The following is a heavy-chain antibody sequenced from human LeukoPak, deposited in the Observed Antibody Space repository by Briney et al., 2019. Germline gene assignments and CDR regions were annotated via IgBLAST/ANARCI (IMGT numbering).Heavy chain of an antibody. CDR3: ARVDSGSHHY. J-gene: IGHJ4*02. Sequence: SETLSLTCTVSGGSISSYYWSWIRQPPGKGLEWIGYISYSGTTNYSPSLKSRVTISVDTSKNQFSLKLISVTAADTAVYYCARVDSGSHHYWGQGTLVIVSS. CDR1: GGSISSYY. CDR2: ISYSGTT. V-gene: IGHV4-59*01. D-gene: IGHD3-10*01.